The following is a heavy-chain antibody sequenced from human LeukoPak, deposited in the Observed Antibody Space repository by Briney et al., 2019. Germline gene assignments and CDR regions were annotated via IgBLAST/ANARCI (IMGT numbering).Heavy chain of an antibody. V-gene: IGHV1-2*02. CDR2: INPNSGGT. CDR1: GYTFTVYY. D-gene: IGHD4-23*01. J-gene: IGHJ4*02. Sequence: ASVKVSCKVSGYTFTVYYMHWVRQAPGQGLEWLGWINPNSGGTNYAQNFQGRVTMTRDTSISTAYMELSRLRSDDTAVYYCARDQGHGGNSWDYWSQGTLVTVSS. CDR3: ARDQGHGGNSWDY.